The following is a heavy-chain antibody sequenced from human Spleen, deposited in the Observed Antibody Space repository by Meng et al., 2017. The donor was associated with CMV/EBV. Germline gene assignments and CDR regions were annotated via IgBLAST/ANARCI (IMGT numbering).Heavy chain of an antibody. CDR2: VSYDEINK. Sequence: GESLKISCVDSGFSFSTYAMHWVRQAPGKGLEWVAVVSYDEINKYYADSVKGRFTISRDNSKNSLYLQMNYLRAADTAVYYCARDRGDYAIYEDYWGQGTLVTVSS. CDR1: GFSFSTYA. J-gene: IGHJ4*02. V-gene: IGHV3-30-3*01. D-gene: IGHD4-17*01. CDR3: ARDRGDYAIYEDY.